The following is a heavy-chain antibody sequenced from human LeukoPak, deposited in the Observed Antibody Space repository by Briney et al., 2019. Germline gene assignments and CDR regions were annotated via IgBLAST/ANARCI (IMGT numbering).Heavy chain of an antibody. Sequence: SVKGSLKGSWGTLRSHSFSRGGQAPGQRPGWVGGVIPTFGTANYAQKFQGRVTITADESTSTAYMELSSLRSEDTAVYYCAGEYDSSGYYLNAFDIWGQGTMVTVSS. V-gene: IGHV1-69*01. D-gene: IGHD3-22*01. CDR2: VIPTFGTA. J-gene: IGHJ3*02. CDR1: WGTLRSHS. CDR3: AGEYDSSGYYLNAFDI.